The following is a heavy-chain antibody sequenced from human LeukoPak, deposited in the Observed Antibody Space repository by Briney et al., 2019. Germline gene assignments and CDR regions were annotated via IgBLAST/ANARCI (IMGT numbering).Heavy chain of an antibody. CDR3: ARGDYDYVWGSYRYWVFDY. Sequence: SETLSLTCTVSSGSISTSNYYWGWVRQPPGKALEWIGNIFYSGSTYYSPSLKSRVTISVDTSKNQFSLKLSSVTAADTAVYYCARGDYDYVWGSYRYWVFDYWGQGTLVTVSS. D-gene: IGHD3-16*02. J-gene: IGHJ4*02. V-gene: IGHV4-39*07. CDR2: IFYSGST. CDR1: SGSISTSNYY.